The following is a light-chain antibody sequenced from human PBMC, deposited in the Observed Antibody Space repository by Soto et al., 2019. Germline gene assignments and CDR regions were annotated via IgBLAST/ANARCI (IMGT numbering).Light chain of an antibody. CDR2: EVT. CDR3: SSYTSSITYV. J-gene: IGLJ1*01. CDR1: SSDVGGYNY. V-gene: IGLV2-14*01. Sequence: QSALTQPASVSGSPGQSITISCTGTSSDVGGYNYVSWYQQHPGKAPKLMIYEVTNRPSGVSNRFSGSKSGNTASLTISGLQADDEADYYCSSYTSSITYVFGTGNKVTVL.